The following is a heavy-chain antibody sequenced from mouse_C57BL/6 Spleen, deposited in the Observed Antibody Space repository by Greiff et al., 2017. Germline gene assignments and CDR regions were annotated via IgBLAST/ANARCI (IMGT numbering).Heavy chain of an antibody. CDR1: GFTFSSYA. CDR2: ISDGGSYT. D-gene: IGHD3-1*01. Sequence: EVHLVESGGGLVKPGGSLKLSCAASGFTFSSYAMSWVRQTPEKRLEWVATISDGGSYTYYPDNVKGRFTISRDNAKNNLYLQMSHLKSEDTAMYYCARDRAFFAYWGQGTLVTVSA. J-gene: IGHJ3*01. CDR3: ARDRAFFAY. V-gene: IGHV5-4*01.